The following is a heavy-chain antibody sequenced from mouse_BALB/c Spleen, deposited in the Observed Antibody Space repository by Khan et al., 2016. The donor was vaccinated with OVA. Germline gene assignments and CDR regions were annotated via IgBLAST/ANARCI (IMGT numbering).Heavy chain of an antibody. CDR1: GYTFINYW. Sequence: VQLQESGAELAKPGASVKMSCKASGYTFINYWILWIKQRPGQGLEWIGYINPSTGYTEYNQNFKDKATLTADISSSTAYMQLSSLTSEDSAVXYCARRGLRWDFDYWGQGTTLTVSS. D-gene: IGHD1-1*01. J-gene: IGHJ2*01. CDR3: ARRGLRWDFDY. V-gene: IGHV1-7*01. CDR2: INPSTGYT.